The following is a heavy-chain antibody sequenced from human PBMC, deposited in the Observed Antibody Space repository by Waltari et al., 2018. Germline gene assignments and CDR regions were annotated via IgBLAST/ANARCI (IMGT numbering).Heavy chain of an antibody. D-gene: IGHD3-10*01. CDR1: VGTFSSYP. CDR3: ARDNGSGTMVRGVINMDV. V-gene: IGHV1-69*01. J-gene: IGHJ6*02. CDR2: IIPIFGTA. Sequence: QVQLVQSGAEVKKPGSSVKVSCKASVGTFSSYPISWVRPAPGPGLEGMGGIIPIFGTANYAQKFQGRVTITADESTSTAYMELSSLRSEDTAVYYCARDNGSGTMVRGVINMDVWGQGTTVTVSS.